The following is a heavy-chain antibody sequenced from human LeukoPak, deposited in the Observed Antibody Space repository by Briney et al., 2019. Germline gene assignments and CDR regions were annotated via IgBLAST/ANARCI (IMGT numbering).Heavy chain of an antibody. J-gene: IGHJ5*02. CDR1: GYSISSGYY. D-gene: IGHD7-27*01. V-gene: IGHV4-38-2*02. CDR2: VYHSGST. CDR3: ARLRGYSMGIDP. Sequence: PSETLSLTCTVSGYSISSGYYWGWIRQPPGKGLEWIVSVYHSGSTDYNPSFKSRVTISVDTSKNQFSLNLSSVTAADTAVYYCARLRGYSMGIDPWGQGTLVTVSS.